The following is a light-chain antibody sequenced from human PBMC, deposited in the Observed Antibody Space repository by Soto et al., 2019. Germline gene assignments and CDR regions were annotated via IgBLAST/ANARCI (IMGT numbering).Light chain of an antibody. CDR2: EVS. CDR1: GSDVGGYKY. V-gene: IGLV2-14*01. J-gene: IGLJ1*01. Sequence: QSVLTQPASVSESTGRSITIYCTGTGSDVGGYKYVSWYQQHPGKAPKLMIYEVSTRPSGVSNRFSGSKSGNTASLTISGLQAEDEADYYCSSYTSSSSHYVFGTGTKVTVL. CDR3: SSYTSSSSHYV.